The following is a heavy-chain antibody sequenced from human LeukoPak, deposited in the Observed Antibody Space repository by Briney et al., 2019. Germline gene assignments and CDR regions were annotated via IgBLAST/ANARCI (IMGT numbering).Heavy chain of an antibody. J-gene: IGHJ4*02. Sequence: GGSLRLSCAASGFTFSSFAMSWVRQAPGKGLECVSTISVSGSTTYCADSVKGRFTISRDSSKNTLYLHMKSVRAEDTAVYYCAKGRRFLEWLLLDSWGQGILVTATS. V-gene: IGHV3-23*01. CDR2: ISVSGSTT. CDR1: GFTFSSFA. D-gene: IGHD3-3*01. CDR3: AKGRRFLEWLLLDS.